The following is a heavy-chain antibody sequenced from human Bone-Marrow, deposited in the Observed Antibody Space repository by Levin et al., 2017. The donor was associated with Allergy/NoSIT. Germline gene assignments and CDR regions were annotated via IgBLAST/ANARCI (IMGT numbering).Heavy chain of an antibody. CDR1: GVSIHSAGYS. CDR2: IYHSGRT. V-gene: IGHV4-30-2*01. CDR3: ATFTGTAGADY. Sequence: SETLSLTCAVSGVSIHSAGYSWSWIRQPPGKGLEWIGYIYHSGRTFYNPSLKTRVTISVAMSKNQFSLRLPSVSAADTAMYFCATFTGTAGADYWGQGTLVTVS. J-gene: IGHJ4*02. D-gene: IGHD1-1*01.